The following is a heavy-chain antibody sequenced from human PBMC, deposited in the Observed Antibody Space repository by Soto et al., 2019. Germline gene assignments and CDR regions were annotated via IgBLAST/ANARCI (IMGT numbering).Heavy chain of an antibody. Sequence: GGSLRLSCAAAGFTFSNAWMNWVRQAPGKGLEWVGRIKSKTDGGTTDYAAPVKGRFTISRDDSKNTLYLQMNSLKTEDTAVYYCTQYDFWSGYSDYWGQGTLVTVSS. D-gene: IGHD3-3*01. V-gene: IGHV3-15*07. CDR3: TQYDFWSGYSDY. CDR1: GFTFSNAW. J-gene: IGHJ4*02. CDR2: IKSKTDGGTT.